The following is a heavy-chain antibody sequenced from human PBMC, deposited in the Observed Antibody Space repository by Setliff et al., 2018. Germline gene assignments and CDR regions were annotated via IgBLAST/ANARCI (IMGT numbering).Heavy chain of an antibody. D-gene: IGHD3-10*01. CDR1: GYTFSNYG. J-gene: IGHJ4*02. Sequence: ASVKVSCKASGYTFSNYGITWVRQAPGQGLEWMGWVTVYNGNTKYAQNLQGRLTLTTDISTSTAYMELGSLTTDDTAVYYCARVESMVRGKNILRHFDYWGQGIQVTVSS. CDR2: VTVYNGNT. CDR3: ARVESMVRGKNILRHFDY. V-gene: IGHV1-18*01.